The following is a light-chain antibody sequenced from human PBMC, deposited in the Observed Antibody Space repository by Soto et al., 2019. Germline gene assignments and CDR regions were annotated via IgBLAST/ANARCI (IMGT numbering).Light chain of an antibody. CDR3: QQSYRNPRT. CDR2: SAS. V-gene: IGKV1-39*01. Sequence: DIQMTQSPSFLSASDGDRVTILCRASQSVSNFLHWYQQKPGRAPKLLIYSASKLESGVPSRFGGSGSGTNFTLTISSLQPEDFATYYCQQSYRNPRTFGLGTKVDIK. CDR1: QSVSNF. J-gene: IGKJ1*01.